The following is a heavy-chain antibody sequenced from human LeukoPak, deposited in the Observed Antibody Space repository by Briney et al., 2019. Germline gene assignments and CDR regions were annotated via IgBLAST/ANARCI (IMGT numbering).Heavy chain of an antibody. J-gene: IGHJ4*02. CDR2: ISSSSSYT. CDR3: ARVGYYYDSSGYYPHQNFDY. V-gene: IGHV3-11*06. CDR1: GFTFSDYY. D-gene: IGHD3-22*01. Sequence: PGGSLRLSCAASGFTFSDYYMSWIRQAPGKGLEWVSYISSSSSYTNYVDSVKGRFTISRDNAKNSLYLQMNSLRAEDTAVYYCARVGYYYDSSGYYPHQNFDYWGQGTLVTVSS.